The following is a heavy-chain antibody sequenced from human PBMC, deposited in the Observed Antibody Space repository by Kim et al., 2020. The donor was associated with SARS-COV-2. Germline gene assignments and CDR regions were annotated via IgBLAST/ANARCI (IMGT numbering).Heavy chain of an antibody. CDR2: IKQDGSEK. V-gene: IGHV3-7*03. D-gene: IGHD6-13*01. CDR1: GFTFSSYW. CDR3: AREATSSSWYYTLYYYYGMDV. J-gene: IGHJ6*02. Sequence: GGSLRLFCAASGFTFSSYWMSWVRQAPGKGLEWVANIKQDGSEKYYVDSVKGRFTISRDNAKNSLYLQMNSLRAEDTAVYYCAREATSSSWYYTLYYYYGMDVWGQGTTVTVSS.